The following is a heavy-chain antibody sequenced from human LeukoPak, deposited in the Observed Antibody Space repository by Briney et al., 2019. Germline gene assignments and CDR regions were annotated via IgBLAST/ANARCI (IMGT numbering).Heavy chain of an antibody. CDR1: GFTFSSYE. V-gene: IGHV3-48*03. J-gene: IGHJ4*02. CDR2: ISSSGSTI. D-gene: IGHD3-16*01. Sequence: GGSLRLSCAASGFTFSSYEMNWVRQAPGKGLEWVSYISSSGSTIYYADSVKGRFTISRDNAKNSLNLQMNSLRAEDTAVYYCARDRAMGALDYWGQGTLVTVSS. CDR3: ARDRAMGALDY.